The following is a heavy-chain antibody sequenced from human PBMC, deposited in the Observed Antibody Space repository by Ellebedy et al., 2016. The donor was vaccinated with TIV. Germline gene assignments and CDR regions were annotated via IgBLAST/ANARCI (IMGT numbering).Heavy chain of an antibody. Sequence: MPSESLSLTCTVSGGSLSTYFLSWIRQPPGKGLEWIGYIYDNENTNYHTSLTNRVTIPVDKSKNQFSLTPSAVTAADTAVYYCARDKQHTHGRTFGSWGQGTLVTVSS. CDR3: ARDKQHTHGRTFGS. CDR2: IYDNENT. CDR1: GGSLSTYF. J-gene: IGHJ5*01. D-gene: IGHD3-3*01. V-gene: IGHV4-59*01.